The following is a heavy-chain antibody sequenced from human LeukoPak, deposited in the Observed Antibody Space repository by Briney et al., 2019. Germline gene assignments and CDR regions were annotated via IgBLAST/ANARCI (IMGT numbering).Heavy chain of an antibody. V-gene: IGHV4-39*07. CDR3: ARGVPYYYYYYMDV. Sequence: SETLSLTCTVSGGSISSGGYYWSWIRQPPGKGLEWIGEINHSGSTNYNPSLKSRVTISVDTSKNQFSLKLSSVTAADTAVYYCARGVPYYYYYYMDVWGKGTTVTVSS. J-gene: IGHJ6*03. CDR1: GGSISSGGYY. D-gene: IGHD3-10*01. CDR2: INHSGST.